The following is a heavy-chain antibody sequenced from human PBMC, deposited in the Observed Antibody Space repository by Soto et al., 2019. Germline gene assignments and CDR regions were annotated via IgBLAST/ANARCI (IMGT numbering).Heavy chain of an antibody. CDR1: GYTFTSYA. Sequence: VASVKVSCKASGYTFTSYAMHWVRQAPGQRLEWMGWINAGNGNTKYSQKFQGRVTITRDTSAGTAYMELSSLRSEDTAVYYCAKGPSYSGMYVWGQETTVTVS. J-gene: IGHJ6*02. CDR2: INAGNGNT. CDR3: AKGPSYSGMYV. V-gene: IGHV1-3*01.